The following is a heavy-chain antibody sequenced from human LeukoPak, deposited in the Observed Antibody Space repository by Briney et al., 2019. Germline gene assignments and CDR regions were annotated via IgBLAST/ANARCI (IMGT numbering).Heavy chain of an antibody. D-gene: IGHD6-13*01. J-gene: IGHJ2*01. CDR3: ARGYGIAAAGMQWYFDL. CDR1: GGSFSGYY. Sequence: SETLSLTCAVYGGSFSGYYWSWIRQPPGKGLEWIGEINHSGSTNYNPSLKSRVTISVDTSKNQFSLKLSSVTAADTAVYYYARGYGIAAAGMQWYFDLWGRGTLVTVSS. CDR2: INHSGST. V-gene: IGHV4-34*01.